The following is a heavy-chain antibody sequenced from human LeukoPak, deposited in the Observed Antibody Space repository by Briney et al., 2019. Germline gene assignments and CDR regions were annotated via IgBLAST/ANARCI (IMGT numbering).Heavy chain of an antibody. CDR2: ISYDGSNE. CDR3: ARASDVVLMVYAIGDY. Sequence: PGGSLRLSCVISGFTFSSYWVTWVRQAPGKGLEWVAVISYDGSNEYYADSVKGRFTISRDNSKNTLYLQMNSLRAEDTAVYYCARASDVVLMVYAIGDYWGQGTLVTVSS. V-gene: IGHV3-30*03. D-gene: IGHD2-8*01. CDR1: GFTFSSYW. J-gene: IGHJ4*02.